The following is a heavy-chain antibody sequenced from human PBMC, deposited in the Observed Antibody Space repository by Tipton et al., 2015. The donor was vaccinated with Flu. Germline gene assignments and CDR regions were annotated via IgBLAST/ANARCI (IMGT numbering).Heavy chain of an antibody. CDR3: ARDNVDRYDFWSGYSAGYYYYGMDV. Sequence: AASGFTFSSYEMNWVRQAPGKGLEWVSYISSSGSTIYYADSVKGRFTISRDNAKNSLYLQMNSLRAEDTAVYYCARDNVDRYDFWSGYSAGYYYYGMDVWGQGTTVTVSS. D-gene: IGHD3-3*01. CDR1: GFTFSSYE. J-gene: IGHJ6*02. CDR2: ISSSGSTI. V-gene: IGHV3-48*03.